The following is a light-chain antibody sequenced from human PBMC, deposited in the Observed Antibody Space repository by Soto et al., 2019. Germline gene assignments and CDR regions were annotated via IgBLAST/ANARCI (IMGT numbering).Light chain of an antibody. V-gene: IGKV3-20*01. CDR2: GAS. Sequence: EIVLTQSPGILSLSPGERATLSCRASQSVSSSYLAWYQQKPGQAPRLLIYGASNRATGIPDTFSASGSKTNFPLTISRLEAEDFAVYYCQQDRSSPPYNFGQGTKLESK. CDR1: QSVSSSY. CDR3: QQDRSSPPYN. J-gene: IGKJ2*01.